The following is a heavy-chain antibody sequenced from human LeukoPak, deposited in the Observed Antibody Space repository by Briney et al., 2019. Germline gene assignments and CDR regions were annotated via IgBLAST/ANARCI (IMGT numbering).Heavy chain of an antibody. D-gene: IGHD6-25*01. Sequence: GGSLRLSCAASGCTFSSYWLSWVRQAPGKGLEWVGDINLDGSEKYNVDSVKGRFTISRDNAKISLYLQMDSLRAEDRAVYYCVRVVRAASTYWGQGTLVTVSS. V-gene: IGHV3-7*01. CDR3: VRVVRAASTY. CDR2: INLDGSEK. CDR1: GCTFSSYW. J-gene: IGHJ4*02.